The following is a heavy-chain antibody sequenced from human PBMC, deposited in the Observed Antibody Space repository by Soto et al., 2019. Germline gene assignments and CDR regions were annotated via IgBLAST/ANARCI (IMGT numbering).Heavy chain of an antibody. CDR2: ISYDGSNK. CDR1: GFTFSSYA. J-gene: IGHJ4*02. D-gene: IGHD4-17*01. CDR3: ASKDSGEGDY. V-gene: IGHV3-30-3*01. Sequence: QVQLVESGGGVVQPGRSLRLSCAASGFTFSSYAMHWVRQAPGKGLEWVAVISYDGSNKYYADSVKGRFTISRDNSKNTLYLQMNSLRAEDTAVYYCASKDSGEGDYWGQGTLVTVSS.